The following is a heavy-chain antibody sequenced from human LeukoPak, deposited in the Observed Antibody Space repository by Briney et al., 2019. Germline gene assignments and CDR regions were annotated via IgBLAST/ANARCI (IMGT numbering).Heavy chain of an antibody. CDR2: INPDNGGT. CDR1: GYTFTDYY. Sequence: ASMKVSCKXSGYTFTDYYIHWVRQAPGQGLEGMGRINPDNGGTNYAQKFQGRVTMTRDTSISAAYMELSRLRSDDTAMFYCARSAVAGSGDFDYWGQGTLVTVSS. CDR3: ARSAVAGSGDFDY. V-gene: IGHV1-2*06. D-gene: IGHD6-19*01. J-gene: IGHJ4*02.